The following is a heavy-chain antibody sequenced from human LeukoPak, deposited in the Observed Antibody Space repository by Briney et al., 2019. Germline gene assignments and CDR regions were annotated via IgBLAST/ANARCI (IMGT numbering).Heavy chain of an antibody. CDR1: GFTFSSYW. CDR3: ARGASSSSWYKYDY. CDR2: IYHSGST. Sequence: PGGSLRLSCAGSGFTFSSYWMSWIRQPPGKGLEWIGEIYHSGSTNYNPSLKSRVTISVDKSKNQFSLKLSSVTAADTAVYYCARGASSSSWYKYDYWGQGTLVTVSS. V-gene: IGHV4-4*02. D-gene: IGHD6-13*01. J-gene: IGHJ4*02.